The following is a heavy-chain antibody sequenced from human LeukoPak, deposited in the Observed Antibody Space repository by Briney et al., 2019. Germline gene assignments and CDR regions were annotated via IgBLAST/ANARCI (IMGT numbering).Heavy chain of an antibody. CDR2: IYSGGST. CDR3: ARAQEQQLAHAFDI. CDR1: GFTVSSNY. V-gene: IGHV3-53*01. D-gene: IGHD6-13*01. Sequence: GGSLRLSCAASGFTVSSNYMSWVRQAPGKGLEWVSVIYSGGSTYYADSVKGRFTISRDNSKNTLYLQMNSLRAEDTAVYYCARAQEQQLAHAFDIWGQGTMVTVSS. J-gene: IGHJ3*02.